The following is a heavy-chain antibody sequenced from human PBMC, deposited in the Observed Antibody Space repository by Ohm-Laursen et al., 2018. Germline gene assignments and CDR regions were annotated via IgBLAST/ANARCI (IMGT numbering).Heavy chain of an antibody. CDR3: ARQPPQWLVGFDY. Sequence: SLRLSCAASGFTFSTNAMSWVRQAPGKGLEWVSYITSISSYIYYADSVKGRFTISRDNAKNSLYLQMNSLRAEDTAVYYCARQPPQWLVGFDYWGQGTLVTVSS. J-gene: IGHJ4*02. CDR2: ITSISSYI. D-gene: IGHD6-19*01. V-gene: IGHV3-21*01. CDR1: GFTFSTNA.